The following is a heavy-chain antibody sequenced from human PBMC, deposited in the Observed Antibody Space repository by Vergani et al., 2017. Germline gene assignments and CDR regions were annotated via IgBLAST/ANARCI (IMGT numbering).Heavy chain of an antibody. CDR1: GGSISSSSYY. V-gene: IGHV4-39*02. D-gene: IGHD2-2*02. Sequence: QLQLQESGPGLVKPSETLSLTCTVSGGSISSSSYYWGWIRQPPGKGLEWIGSIYYSGSTYYNPSLKSRVTISVDTSKNQFSLKLSSVTAADTAVYYCARDRLDIVVVPAAIRGDAFDIWGQGTMVTVSS. J-gene: IGHJ3*02. CDR2: IYYSGST. CDR3: ARDRLDIVVVPAAIRGDAFDI.